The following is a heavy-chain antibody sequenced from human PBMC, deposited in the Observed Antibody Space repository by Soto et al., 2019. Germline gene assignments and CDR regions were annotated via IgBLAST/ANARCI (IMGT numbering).Heavy chain of an antibody. V-gene: IGHV1-2*02. Sequence: ASVKVSFKASGYTFTGYYMYWLRQAPGQGLEWMGWINPTSGGTKYAQKFQGRVTMTRDTSITTAYMELSSLRFDDTAVYYCARGQLERRPYYYGMDVWGQGTTVTVSS. D-gene: IGHD1-1*01. CDR3: ARGQLERRPYYYGMDV. CDR1: GYTFTGYY. J-gene: IGHJ6*02. CDR2: INPTSGGT.